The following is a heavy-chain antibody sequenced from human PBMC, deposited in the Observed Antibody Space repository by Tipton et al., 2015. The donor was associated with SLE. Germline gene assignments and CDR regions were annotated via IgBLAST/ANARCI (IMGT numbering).Heavy chain of an antibody. CDR3: ARAKGIATRDDAFDI. CDR2: IYYSGST. J-gene: IGHJ3*02. CDR1: GGSISSGDYY. D-gene: IGHD6-6*01. V-gene: IGHV4-39*07. Sequence: TLSLTCTVSGGSISSGDYYWSWIRQPPGKGLEWIGSIYYSGSTYYNPSLKSRVTISVDTSKNQFSLKLSSVTAADTAVYYCARAKGIATRDDAFDIWGQGTMVTVSS.